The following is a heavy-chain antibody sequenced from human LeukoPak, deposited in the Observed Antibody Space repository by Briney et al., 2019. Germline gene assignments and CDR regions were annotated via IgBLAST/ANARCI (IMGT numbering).Heavy chain of an antibody. Sequence: ASVKVSCKASGYTFTSYGISWVRQAPGQGLEWMGWISAYNGNTNYAQKLQGRVTMTTDTSTSTAYMELRSLRSDDTAVYYCARGVGNGVPPTGYYKAKYQYYYMDVWGKGTTVTVSS. CDR3: ARGVGNGVPPTGYYKAKYQYYYMDV. D-gene: IGHD3-9*01. CDR1: GYTFTSYG. J-gene: IGHJ6*03. CDR2: ISAYNGNT. V-gene: IGHV1-18*01.